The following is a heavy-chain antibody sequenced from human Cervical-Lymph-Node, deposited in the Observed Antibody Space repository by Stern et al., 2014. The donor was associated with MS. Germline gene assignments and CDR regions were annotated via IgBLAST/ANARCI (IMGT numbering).Heavy chain of an antibody. CDR1: GYTLIGHN. CDR2: INPNNGDP. V-gene: IGHV1-2*02. J-gene: IGHJ6*02. Sequence: QLVQSGAEVKKPGASVKVSCKVSGYTLIGHNVHWVRQAPAPGLEWMGWINPNNGDPNYAQKFQARVTMTRDTSINTPDIDISGLRSGDTALYYCARDGRFTFGYMCGSRYYGLDVWGQGTTVTVSS. CDR3: ARDGRFTFGYMCGSRYYGLDV. D-gene: IGHD5-18*01.